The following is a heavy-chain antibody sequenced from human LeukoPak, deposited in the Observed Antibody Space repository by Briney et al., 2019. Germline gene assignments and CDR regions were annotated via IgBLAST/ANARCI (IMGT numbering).Heavy chain of an antibody. J-gene: IGHJ4*02. Sequence: GRSLRLSCAASGFTFSSYGMSWVRQAPGKGLEWVSAISGSGGSTYYADSVKGRFTISRDNSKNTLYLQMNSLRAEDTAVYYCAKDLRYCSSTSCRGGGYWGQGTLVTVSS. CDR3: AKDLRYCSSTSCRGGGY. V-gene: IGHV3-23*01. CDR2: ISGSGGST. D-gene: IGHD2-2*01. CDR1: GFTFSSYG.